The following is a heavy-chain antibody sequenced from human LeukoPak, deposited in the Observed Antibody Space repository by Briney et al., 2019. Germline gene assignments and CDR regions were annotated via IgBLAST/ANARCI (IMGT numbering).Heavy chain of an antibody. CDR2: IKEDGSEK. CDR1: GFTFSIYW. D-gene: IGHD3-16*01. CDR3: ARESLLGGIDY. Sequence: GGSLRLSCAASGFTFSIYWMTCVRQAPGKGLEWVATIKEDGSEKYCADSVKGRCTIYRDNAKNSVYLQMNSLRAEDTAIYHCARESLLGGIDYWGQGTLVTVSS. J-gene: IGHJ4*02. V-gene: IGHV3-7*04.